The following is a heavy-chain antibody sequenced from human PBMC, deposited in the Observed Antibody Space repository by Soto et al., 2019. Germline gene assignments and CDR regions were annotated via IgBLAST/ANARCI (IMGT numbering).Heavy chain of an antibody. CDR2: IDHDGPT. V-gene: IGHV3-74*01. J-gene: IGHJ4*02. CDR1: GFTFSNYW. Sequence: EVQLVDSGGGLVQPGGSLRLSCAGSGFTFSNYWMHWVRQAPGKGLEWVSRIDHDGPTDYADSVRGRFTISRDNAENTLYLQMNSLRPEDRAVYYCVRDSHGDYWGQGTLVTVSS. CDR3: VRDSHGDY.